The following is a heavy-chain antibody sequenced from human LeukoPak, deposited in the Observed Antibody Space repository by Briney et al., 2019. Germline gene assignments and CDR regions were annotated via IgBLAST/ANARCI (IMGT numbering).Heavy chain of an antibody. D-gene: IGHD6-13*01. CDR1: GGTFSSYA. Sequence: SVKVSCKASGGTFSSYAISCVRQAPGQGLEWMGGIIPIFGTANYAQKFQGRVTITADKSTSTAYMELSSLRSEDTAVYYCARAADSSSYEIGVNWFDPWGQGTLVTVSS. CDR2: IIPIFGTA. J-gene: IGHJ5*02. CDR3: ARAADSSSYEIGVNWFDP. V-gene: IGHV1-69*06.